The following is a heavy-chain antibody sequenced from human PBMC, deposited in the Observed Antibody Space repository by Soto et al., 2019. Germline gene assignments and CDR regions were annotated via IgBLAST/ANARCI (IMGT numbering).Heavy chain of an antibody. CDR1: GGSISSYY. CDR3: GRLHSYYDSSSVDY. D-gene: IGHD3-22*01. Sequence: PSETLSLTCTVSGGSISSYYWGWIRQPPGKGLEWIGYIFYIVTTNYNPSLKSRVTISVDTSKNQFSLKWGFVTAADTAVYYWGRLHSYYDSSSVDYWGQGTLVTVSA. CDR2: IFYIVTT. V-gene: IGHV4-59*01. J-gene: IGHJ4*02.